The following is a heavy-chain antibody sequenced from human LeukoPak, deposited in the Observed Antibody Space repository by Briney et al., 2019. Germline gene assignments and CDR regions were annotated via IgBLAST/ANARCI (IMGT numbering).Heavy chain of an antibody. CDR2: ISNVSSYI. D-gene: IGHD2/OR15-2a*01. CDR1: GFTFSDYY. V-gene: IGHV3-11*03. J-gene: IGHJ4*02. Sequence: GGSLSLSCAASGFTFSDYYLTWIRQAPGRGLEGVSNISNVSSYINYADSVKGRFTISRDNAKNSLYLQMTSLRAEDTAVYYCVSMRRVVLRGTSKTYYFDYWGQGSLVTVSS. CDR3: VSMRRVVLRGTSKTYYFDY.